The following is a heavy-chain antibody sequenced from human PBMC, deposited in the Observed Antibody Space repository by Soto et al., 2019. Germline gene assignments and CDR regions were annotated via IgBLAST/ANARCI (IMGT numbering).Heavy chain of an antibody. CDR1: GVTVSSNY. CDR3: ARHEYTDGGGYFDY. V-gene: IGHV3-66*04. CDR2: IYSGGST. Sequence: EVQLVESGGGLVQPGGSLRLSCAASGVTVSSNYMSWVRQAPGKGLEWVSVIYSGGSTYYADSVKGRFTSSRDNSKNTLNLQMNSLRAEDTAVYSCARHEYTDGGGYFDYWGQGTLVTVSA. J-gene: IGHJ4*02. D-gene: IGHD5-18*01.